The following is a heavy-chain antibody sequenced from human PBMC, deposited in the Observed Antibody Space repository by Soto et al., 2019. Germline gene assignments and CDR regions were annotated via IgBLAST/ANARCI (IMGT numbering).Heavy chain of an antibody. CDR3: ARVHYHSSGYYSEIFDY. Sequence: QVQLVQSGAEVKQPGASVKVSCMASGYTFTTYAITWVRQGPGQGLEWMGWVSVYTGNTKYAQMLQDRVTMTTDTSTSTAYTELRSLRSDDTAVYYCARVHYHSSGYYSEIFDYWGQGTLVTVSS. J-gene: IGHJ4*02. D-gene: IGHD3-22*01. V-gene: IGHV1-18*01. CDR2: VSVYTGNT. CDR1: GYTFTTYA.